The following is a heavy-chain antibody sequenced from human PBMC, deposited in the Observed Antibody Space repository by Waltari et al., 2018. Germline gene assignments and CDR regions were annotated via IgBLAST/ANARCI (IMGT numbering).Heavy chain of an antibody. CDR3: ARFLSGSYFDY. V-gene: IGHV4-30-4*08. J-gene: IGHJ4*02. CDR2: IYSTGRT. Sequence: QVQLQESGPGLVKPSQTLSLTCTDSGGSISSTDYYWSWIRQPPGGGLEWIGYIYSTGRTYYKSSLKSRIAMSLDRSKNQFSLKLRSVTAADTAVYFCARFLSGSYFDYWGQGTLVPVSS. D-gene: IGHD5-12*01. CDR1: GGSISSTDYY.